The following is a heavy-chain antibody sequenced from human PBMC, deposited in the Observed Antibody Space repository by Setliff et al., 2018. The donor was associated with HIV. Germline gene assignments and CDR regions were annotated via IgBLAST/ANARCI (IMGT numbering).Heavy chain of an antibody. J-gene: IGHJ6*03. CDR1: GGSISSRSYY. V-gene: IGHV4-39*01. CDR2: LYYSGTT. CDR3: ARGVLIPKRVTQTGVYYSYTDV. Sequence: PSETLSLTCTVSGGSISSRSYYWGWIRQPPGEGPECIGSLYYSGTTYYNPSLKSRVTISTGTSNNQFSLTLSSVTAADTAVYDCARGVLIPKRVTQTGVYYSYTDVWGKGTTVTVSS. D-gene: IGHD2-21*02.